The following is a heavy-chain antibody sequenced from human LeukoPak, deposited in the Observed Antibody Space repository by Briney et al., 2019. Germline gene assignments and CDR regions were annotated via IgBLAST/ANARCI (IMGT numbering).Heavy chain of an antibody. D-gene: IGHD6-13*01. CDR1: GGTFSSYA. Sequence: SVKVSCKASGGTFSSYAISWVRQAPGQGLEWMGRIVPVLGIANYAQKFQGRVTITADKSTSTAYMELSSLRSEDTAVYCCARAGAAAAGMGYWGQGTLVTVSS. CDR3: ARAGAAAAGMGY. V-gene: IGHV1-69*04. CDR2: IVPVLGIA. J-gene: IGHJ4*02.